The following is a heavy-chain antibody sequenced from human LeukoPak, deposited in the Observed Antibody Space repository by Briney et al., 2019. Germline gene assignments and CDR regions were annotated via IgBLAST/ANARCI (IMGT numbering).Heavy chain of an antibody. CDR1: GFTFSSYG. CDR3: ARDRSRVSDY. V-gene: IGHV3-21*01. J-gene: IGHJ4*02. Sequence: GGSLRLSCAASGFTFSSYGMHWVRQAPGKGLEWVSAISSGSSYIYYADSMKGRFTISRDNAKNSLYLQMNSLRAEDTAVYYCARDRSRVSDYWGQGTLVTVSS. CDR2: ISSGSSYI.